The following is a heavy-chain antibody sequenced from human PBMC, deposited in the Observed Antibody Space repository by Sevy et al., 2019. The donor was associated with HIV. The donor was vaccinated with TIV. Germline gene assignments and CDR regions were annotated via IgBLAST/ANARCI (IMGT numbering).Heavy chain of an antibody. CDR1: GFTFSTYW. D-gene: IGHD6-13*01. CDR3: ARAPLSSGWYFPRGIDY. J-gene: IGHJ4*02. CDR2: IKQDGSEK. V-gene: IGHV3-7*01. Sequence: GGSLRLSCAASGFTFSTYWMTWVRQAPGKGLEWVANIKQDGSEKYYAESVKGRLTVSRDNTKKSLYLQLNSLRAEDSAIYYCARAPLSSGWYFPRGIDYWGQGTLVTVSS.